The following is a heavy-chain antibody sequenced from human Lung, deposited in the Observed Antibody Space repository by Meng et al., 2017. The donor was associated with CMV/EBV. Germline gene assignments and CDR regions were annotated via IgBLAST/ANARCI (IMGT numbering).Heavy chain of an antibody. V-gene: IGHV3-48*04. CDR1: GFTFNSYR. CDR2: FSSSSSSI. D-gene: IGHD2-2*02. J-gene: IGHJ4*02. CDR3: ARDAGEGIVVVPAAISDD. Sequence: GGSLRLSCAAPGFTFNSYRMNWPRQAPGKGLEWVSYFSSSSSSIYYPDSVKGRFTITKDNAKNSLYLEMNGLRVDDTGVYFCARDAGEGIVVVPAAISDDWGQGXQVTVSS.